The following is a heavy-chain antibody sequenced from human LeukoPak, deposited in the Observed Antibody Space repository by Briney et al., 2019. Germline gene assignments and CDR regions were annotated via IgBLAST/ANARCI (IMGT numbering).Heavy chain of an antibody. Sequence: LSGGSLRLSCAASGFTFDDYGMSWVRQAPGKGLEWVSGINWNGGSTGYADSVKGRFTISRDNAKNSLYLQMNSLGAEDTAVYYCARALPYSSSSDPWGQGTLVTVSS. CDR2: INWNGGST. CDR1: GFTFDDYG. D-gene: IGHD6-13*01. V-gene: IGHV3-20*04. CDR3: ARALPYSSSSDP. J-gene: IGHJ5*02.